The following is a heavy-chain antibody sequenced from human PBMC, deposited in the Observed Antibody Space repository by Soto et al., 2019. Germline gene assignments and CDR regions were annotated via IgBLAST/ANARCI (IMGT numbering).Heavy chain of an antibody. CDR2: IYYSGST. CDR3: ARSPPYLRYFDWLSL. CDR1: GGSISSYY. V-gene: IGHV4-59*01. J-gene: IGHJ4*02. D-gene: IGHD3-9*01. Sequence: ETLSLTCTVSGGSISSYYWSWIRQPPGKGLEWIGYIYYSGSTNYNPSLKSRVTISVDTSKNQFSLKLSSVTAADTAVYYCARSPPYLRYFDWLSLWGQGTLVTV.